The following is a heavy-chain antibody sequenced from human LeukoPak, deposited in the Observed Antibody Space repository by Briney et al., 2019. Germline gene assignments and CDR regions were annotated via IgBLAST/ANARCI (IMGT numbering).Heavy chain of an antibody. CDR2: IKSNTDGGTT. CDR1: GFTFSNTW. V-gene: IGHV3-15*01. J-gene: IGHJ6*02. Sequence: GGSLRLSCAASGFTFSNTWMSWVRQAPGKGLEWIGRIKSNTDGGTTDFAAPVKGRLTISRDDLENTLYLQMNSLKIEDTAVYFCTTDHTMVRGVIDGYYGMDVWGQGTTVTVSS. CDR3: TTDHTMVRGVIDGYYGMDV. D-gene: IGHD3-10*01.